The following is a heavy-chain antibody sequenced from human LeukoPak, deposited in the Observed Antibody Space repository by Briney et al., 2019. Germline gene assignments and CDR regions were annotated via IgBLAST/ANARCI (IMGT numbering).Heavy chain of an antibody. CDR1: GGSLSPYY. CDR2: IYYSGST. V-gene: IGHV4-59*01. D-gene: IGHD3-3*02. J-gene: IGHJ6*03. Sequence: PSETLSLTCTVSGGSLSPYYWSWIRQPPGKGLEWIGYIYYSGSTNYNPSLKSRVTISVDTSKNQFSLKLSSVTAADTAVYYCARAFYPGYYSYMAVWGKGTTVTVSS. CDR3: ARAFYPGYYSYMAV.